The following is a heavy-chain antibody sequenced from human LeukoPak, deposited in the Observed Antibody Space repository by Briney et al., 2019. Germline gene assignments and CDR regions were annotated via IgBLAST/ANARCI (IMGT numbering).Heavy chain of an antibody. CDR1: GGSFSGYY. J-gene: IGHJ5*02. CDR2: INHSGST. CDR3: ARWDIVVVPAARARFDP. Sequence: SETLSLTCAVYGGSFSGYYWSWIRQPPGKGLEWTGEINHSGSTNYNPSLKSRVTISVDTSKNQFSLKLSSVTAADRAVYYCARWDIVVVPAARARFDPWGQGTLVTVSS. D-gene: IGHD2-2*01. V-gene: IGHV4-34*01.